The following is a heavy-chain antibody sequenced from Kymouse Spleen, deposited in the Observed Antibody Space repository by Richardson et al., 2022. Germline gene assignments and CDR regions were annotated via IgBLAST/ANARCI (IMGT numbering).Heavy chain of an antibody. J-gene: IGHJ5*02. CDR3: ARDGIVVVPAAMWWFDP. CDR1: GYTFTSYY. Sequence: QVQLVQSGAEVKKPGASVKVSCKASGYTFTSYYMHWVRQAPGQGLEWMGIINPSGGSTSYAQKFQGRVTMTRDTSTSTVYMELSSLRSEDTAVYYCARDGIVVVPAAMWWFDPWGQGTLVTVSS. CDR2: INPSGGST. V-gene: IGHV1-46*03. D-gene: IGHD2-2*02.